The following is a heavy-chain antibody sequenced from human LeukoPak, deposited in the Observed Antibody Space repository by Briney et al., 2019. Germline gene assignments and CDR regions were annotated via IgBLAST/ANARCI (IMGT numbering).Heavy chain of an antibody. D-gene: IGHD4-17*01. CDR1: GISTTYYF. J-gene: IGHJ6*03. V-gene: IGHV3-11*01. CDR3: ARAGDSGDVPLGYFYDMYV. CDR2: FSRTGHST. Sequence: PGGSLSFCYEASGISTTYYFVSWLRKAPGKGLEWVSYFSRTGHSTYYGASLAGRFTISRDTAKNSLFLQMPSLRAEDTAVYYCARAGDSGDVPLGYFYDMYVCGKGTTLTVSS.